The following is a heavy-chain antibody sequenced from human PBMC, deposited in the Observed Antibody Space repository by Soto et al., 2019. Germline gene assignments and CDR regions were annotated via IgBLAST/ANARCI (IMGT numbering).Heavy chain of an antibody. CDR3: SXXXXVGXWXDPNYYHGMDV. J-gene: IGHJ6*02. V-gene: IGHV1-18*01. CDR1: GYTFXNYG. D-gene: IGHD3-9*01. CDR2: ISGYNGNT. Sequence: QVQLVQSGAEVKKPGASVTVSCKTSGYTFXNYGIXXVRQAPGQGLEWMGWISGYNGNTNYAQTVQGRVTMTTDTSTGTVYMELRSLKSXDTAXXXXSXXXXVGXWXDPNYYHGMDVWGQGTTVTVSS.